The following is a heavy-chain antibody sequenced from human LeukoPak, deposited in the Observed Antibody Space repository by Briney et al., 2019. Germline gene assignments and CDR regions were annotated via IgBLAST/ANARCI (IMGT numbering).Heavy chain of an antibody. CDR3: ARVYYDSSGYSP. D-gene: IGHD3-22*01. V-gene: IGHV1-69*05. CDR1: GGTFSSYA. Sequence: SVRVSCKASGGTFSSYANSWVRQAPGQGLEWMGRIIPIFGTANYAQKFQGRVTITTDESTSTAYMELSSLRSEDTAVYYCARVYYDSSGYSPWGQGTLVTVSS. CDR2: IIPIFGTA. J-gene: IGHJ5*02.